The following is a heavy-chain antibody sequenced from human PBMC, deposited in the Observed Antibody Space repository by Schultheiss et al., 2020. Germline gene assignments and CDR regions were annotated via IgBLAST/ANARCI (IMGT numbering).Heavy chain of an antibody. CDR3: AKDWFGMFLSSIFDY. CDR1: GFTFSDYY. D-gene: IGHD3-10*01. J-gene: IGHJ4*02. CDR2: IYSGGST. V-gene: IGHV3-53*01. Sequence: GGSLRLSCAASGFTFSDYYMSWIRQAPGKGLEWVSVIYSGGSTYYADSVKGRFTISRDNSKNTLYLQMNSLRAEDTAVYYCAKDWFGMFLSSIFDYWGQGTLVTVSS.